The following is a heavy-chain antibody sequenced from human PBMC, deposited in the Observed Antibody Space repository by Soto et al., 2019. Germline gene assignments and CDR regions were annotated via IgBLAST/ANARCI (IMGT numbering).Heavy chain of an antibody. CDR1: GGSISSGGYY. CDR2: IYYSGST. D-gene: IGHD3-10*01. Sequence: QVQLQESGPGLVKPSQTLSLTCTVSGGSISSGGYYWSWIRQHPGKALEGIGYIYYSGSTYYNPSLKSPVSMSVDTSKNQLCLKLSSVPSADTAVNSCARDLTVWFGDAVVRYHGMDVWGQG. CDR3: ARDLTVWFGDAVVRYHGMDV. V-gene: IGHV4-31*01. J-gene: IGHJ6*01.